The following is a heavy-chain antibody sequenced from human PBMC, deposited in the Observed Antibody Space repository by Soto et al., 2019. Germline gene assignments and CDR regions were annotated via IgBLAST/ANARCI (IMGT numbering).Heavy chain of an antibody. CDR1: VFTFSSYA. V-gene: IGHV3-30-3*01. J-gene: IGHJ6*02. D-gene: IGHD6-19*01. CDR3: ARDGASSGFYGMDV. Sequence: QVQLVESGGGVVQPGRSLRLSCAASVFTFSSYATHWVRQAPGKGLEWVAVISYDGSNKYYADSVKGRFTISRDNSKNTLYLQMNSLRAEDTAVYYCARDGASSGFYGMDVWGQGTTVTVSS. CDR2: ISYDGSNK.